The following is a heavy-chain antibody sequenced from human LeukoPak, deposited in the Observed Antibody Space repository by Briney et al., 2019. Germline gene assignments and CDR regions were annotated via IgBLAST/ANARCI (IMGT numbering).Heavy chain of an antibody. CDR1: GGTFSSYA. V-gene: IGHV1-69*13. CDR3: ARAPTTGIYYYYGMDV. CDR2: IIPIFGTA. D-gene: IGHD3-9*01. J-gene: IGHJ6*02. Sequence: ASVKVSCKASGGTFSSYAISWVRQAPGQGLEWMGGIIPIFGTANYAQKFQGRVTITADESTSTAYMELSSLRSEDTAVYYCARAPTTGIYYYYGMDVWGQGTTVTVSS.